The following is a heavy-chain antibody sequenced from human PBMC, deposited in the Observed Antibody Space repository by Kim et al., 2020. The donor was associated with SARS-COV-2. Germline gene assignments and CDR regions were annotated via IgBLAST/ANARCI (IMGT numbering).Heavy chain of an antibody. CDR1: GFTFSTYS. Sequence: GWSLRLSCAASGFTFSTYSMNWVRQAPGKGLECVASISSESSYIYYADSVKGRFTISRDNAKNSLYLQMNSLRAEDTAVYYCARAKVEMATNAPFDYWG. CDR3: ARAKVEMATNAPFDY. V-gene: IGHV3-21*01. D-gene: IGHD5-12*01. CDR2: ISSESSYI. J-gene: IGHJ4*01.